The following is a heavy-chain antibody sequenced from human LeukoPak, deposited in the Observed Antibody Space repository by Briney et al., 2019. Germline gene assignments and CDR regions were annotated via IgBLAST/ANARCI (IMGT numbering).Heavy chain of an antibody. D-gene: IGHD2-15*01. J-gene: IGHJ4*02. Sequence: PGGSLRLSCAVSGFTVSSNYMSWVRQAPGKGLELVSLIHRGGNTDYAYSQKDRVTISRDSAKNMVNLQINSLRPEDAAVYYCARERKYCSGDNCYSGHDYWGQGTLVIVSS. CDR2: IHRGGNT. V-gene: IGHV3-53*01. CDR3: ARERKYCSGDNCYSGHDY. CDR1: GFTVSSNY.